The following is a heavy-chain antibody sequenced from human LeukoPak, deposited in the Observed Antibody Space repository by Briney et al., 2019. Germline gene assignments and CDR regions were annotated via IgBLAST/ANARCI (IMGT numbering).Heavy chain of an antibody. V-gene: IGHV3-21*01. CDR2: ISGSSSYI. CDR3: AGAPRIVGYTSRELGHWYFDL. CDR1: GFTFSSYS. Sequence: PGRSLRLSCAASGFTFSSYSMNWVRQAPGKGLEWVSSISGSSSYIYYADSVKGRLTISRDNAKNSLYVQMNSLRAEDTAVYYCAGAPRIVGYTSRELGHWYFDLWGRGTLVTVSS. J-gene: IGHJ2*01. D-gene: IGHD6-13*01.